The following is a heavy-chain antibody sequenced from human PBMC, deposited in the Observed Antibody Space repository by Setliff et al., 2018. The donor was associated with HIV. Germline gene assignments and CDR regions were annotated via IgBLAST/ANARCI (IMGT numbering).Heavy chain of an antibody. CDR2: IYTSGST. Sequence: SETLSLTCTVSGGSMSTYYWSWIRQPPGKGLEWIGYIYTSGSTNYNPSLRSRVTISVDTSKNQFSLKLSSVTAADTAVYYCARRGYSYVERVYYYYMDVWGKGTTVTVSS. CDR1: GGSMSTYY. V-gene: IGHV4-4*08. CDR3: ARRGYSYVERVYYYYMDV. J-gene: IGHJ6*03. D-gene: IGHD5-18*01.